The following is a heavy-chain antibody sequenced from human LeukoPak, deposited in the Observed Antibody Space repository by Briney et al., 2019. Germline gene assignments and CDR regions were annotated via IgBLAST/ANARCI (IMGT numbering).Heavy chain of an antibody. D-gene: IGHD6-19*01. V-gene: IGHV3-7*01. J-gene: IGHJ4*02. Sequence: GGSLRLSCAVSGFTFSTYTMNWVRQAPGKGLEWVANIKQDGSEKYYVDSVKGRFTISRDNAKNSLYLQMNSLRAEDTAVYYCARDPSVGIAVDYWGQGTLVTVSS. CDR1: GFTFSTYT. CDR2: IKQDGSEK. CDR3: ARDPSVGIAVDY.